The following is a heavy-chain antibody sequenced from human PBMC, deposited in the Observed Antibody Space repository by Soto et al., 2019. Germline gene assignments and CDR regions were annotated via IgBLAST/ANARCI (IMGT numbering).Heavy chain of an antibody. CDR1: GFTFSNYA. V-gene: IGHV3-23*01. CDR2: IHGSGAGT. D-gene: IGHD6-19*01. J-gene: IGHJ5*02. CDR3: AKDAVARSGGWDWFDP. Sequence: EVQLLESGGGLVQPGGSLRLSCAASGFTFSNYAMSWVRQAPGKGLEWVSSIHGSGAGTYYADSVKGRFTVSRDDSKETLYLRMSSLTVDDTAVYYCAKDAVARSGGWDWFDPWGQGTLVTVAS.